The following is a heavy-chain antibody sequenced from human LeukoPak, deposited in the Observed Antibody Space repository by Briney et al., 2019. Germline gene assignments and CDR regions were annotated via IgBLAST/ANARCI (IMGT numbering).Heavy chain of an antibody. V-gene: IGHV3-30*03. CDR2: IAYGGSNK. CDR1: GFTFNSYA. Sequence: GRSLRLSCAASGFTFNSYAMHWVRQTPGKGLEWVAAIAYGGSNKDHADSVKGRFTISRDNAKNSLYLQMNSLRAEDTAVYYCARDRYCSSTSCGGVPIDYWGQGTLVTVSS. J-gene: IGHJ4*02. CDR3: ARDRYCSSTSCGGVPIDY. D-gene: IGHD2-2*01.